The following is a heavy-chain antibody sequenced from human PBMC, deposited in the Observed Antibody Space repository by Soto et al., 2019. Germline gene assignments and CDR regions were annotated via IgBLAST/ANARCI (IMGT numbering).Heavy chain of an antibody. V-gene: IGHV3-23*01. CDR3: AKVSSSWYAGFFDL. CDR2: LSDSGGSR. Sequence: GGSLRLSCTASGFTFSSHAMTWVRQAPGKGLEWVSGLSDSGGSRYYADSVKGRFTISRGNSMNTLYLQMKTLRAEDTAVYYCAKVSSSWYAGFFDLWGQGTLVTVSS. D-gene: IGHD6-13*01. J-gene: IGHJ4*02. CDR1: GFTFSSHA.